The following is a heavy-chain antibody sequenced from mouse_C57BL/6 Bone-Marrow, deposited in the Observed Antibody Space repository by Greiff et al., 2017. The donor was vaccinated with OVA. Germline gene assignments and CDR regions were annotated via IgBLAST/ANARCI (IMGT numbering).Heavy chain of an antibody. Sequence: EVMLVESGGGLVKPGGSLKLSCAASGFTFSSYAMSWVRQTPEKRLEWVATISDGGSYTYYPDNVKGRFTISRDNAKNHLYLQMSHLKSEDTAMYYCAREGYGNPYYAMDYWGQGTSVTVSS. CDR1: GFTFSSYA. CDR3: AREGYGNPYYAMDY. D-gene: IGHD2-1*01. CDR2: ISDGGSYT. V-gene: IGHV5-4*01. J-gene: IGHJ4*01.